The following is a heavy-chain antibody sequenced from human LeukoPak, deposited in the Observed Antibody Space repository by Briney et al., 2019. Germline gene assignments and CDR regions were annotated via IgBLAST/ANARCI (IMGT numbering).Heavy chain of an antibody. CDR1: GFTSSSYA. V-gene: IGHV3-30-3*01. CDR3: ARDQGYSSSWLDY. J-gene: IGHJ4*02. CDR2: ISYDGSNK. Sequence: GRSLRLSCAASGFTSSSYAMHWVRQAPGKGLEWVAVISYDGSNKYYADSVKGRFTISRDNSKNTLYLQMNSLRAEDTAVYYCARDQGYSSSWLDYWGQGTLVTVSS. D-gene: IGHD6-13*01.